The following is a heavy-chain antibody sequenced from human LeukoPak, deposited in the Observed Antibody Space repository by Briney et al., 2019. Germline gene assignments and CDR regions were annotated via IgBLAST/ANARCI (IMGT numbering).Heavy chain of an antibody. V-gene: IGHV3-15*01. Sequence: GGSLRLSCAASGFDFSDAWMTWVRQAPGKGPEWVARIKSISAGGTADYAAPVKGRFTISRDDSKNTLNLEMNSLEIEDTAVYYCVTPPNWGQGTLVTVSS. CDR1: GFDFSDAW. J-gene: IGHJ4*02. CDR2: IKSISAGGTA. CDR3: VTPPN.